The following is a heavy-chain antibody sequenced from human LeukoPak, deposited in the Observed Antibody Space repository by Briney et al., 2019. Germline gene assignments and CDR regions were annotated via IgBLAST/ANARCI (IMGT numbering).Heavy chain of an antibody. V-gene: IGHV3-30-3*01. CDR3: ARTEDTAMVKGFYGMDV. D-gene: IGHD5-18*01. CDR1: GFTFSSYA. Sequence: GRSLRLSCAASGFTFSSYAMHWVRQAPGKGLEWEAVISYDGSNKYYADSVKGRFTISRDNSKNTLYLQMNSLRAEDTAVYYCARTEDTAMVKGFYGMDVWGQGTTVTVSS. CDR2: ISYDGSNK. J-gene: IGHJ6*02.